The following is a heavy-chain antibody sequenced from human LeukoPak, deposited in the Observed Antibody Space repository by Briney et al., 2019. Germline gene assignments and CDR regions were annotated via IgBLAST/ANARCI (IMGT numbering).Heavy chain of an antibody. J-gene: IGHJ4*02. CDR3: ARDGLTGTTDGTLDY. D-gene: IGHD1-20*01. CDR2: IYSGGST. Sequence: GGSLRLSCAASGFTVSSNYMSWVRQAPGKGLEWVSVIYSGGSTYYADSVKGRFTISRDDSKNTLYLQMNSLRAEDTAMYYCARDGLTGTTDGTLDYWGQGTLVTVSS. CDR1: GFTVSSNY. V-gene: IGHV3-53*05.